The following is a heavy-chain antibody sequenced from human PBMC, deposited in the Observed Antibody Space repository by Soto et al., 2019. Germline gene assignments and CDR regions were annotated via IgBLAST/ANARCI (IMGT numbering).Heavy chain of an antibody. J-gene: IGHJ3*02. CDR3: ALGYNWNYWGAFDI. CDR2: IYYSGST. Sequence: SETLSLTCTVSGGSISSYYWSWIRQPPGKGLEWIGYIYYSGSTNYNPSLKSRVTISVDTSKNQFSLKLSSVTAADTAVYYCALGYNWNYWGAFDIWGQGTMVTVSS. V-gene: IGHV4-59*01. CDR1: GGSISSYY. D-gene: IGHD1-7*01.